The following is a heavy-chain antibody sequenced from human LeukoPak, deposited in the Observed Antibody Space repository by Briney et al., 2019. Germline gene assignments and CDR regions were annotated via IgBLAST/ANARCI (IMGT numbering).Heavy chain of an antibody. J-gene: IGHJ5*02. D-gene: IGHD3-10*01. CDR1: GGSISSGGYY. CDR2: IYYSGST. V-gene: IGHV4-31*03. Sequence: PSETLSLTCTVSGGSISSGGYYWSWIRQHPGKGLEWIGYIYYSGSTYYNPSLKSRVTISVDTSKNQFSLKLSSVTAADTAVYYCARGQRIYGSGSPGWFDPWGQGTLVTVSS. CDR3: ARGQRIYGSGSPGWFDP.